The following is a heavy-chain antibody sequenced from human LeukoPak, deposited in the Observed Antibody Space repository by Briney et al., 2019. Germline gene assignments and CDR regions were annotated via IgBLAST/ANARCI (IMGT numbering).Heavy chain of an antibody. J-gene: IGHJ4*02. V-gene: IGHV1-18*01. Sequence: ASVKVSCKASGYTFTSYGISWVRQAPGQGLEWMGWISVYNGNTNYAQKFQGRVTMTTDTSTSTAYMELSSLRSEDTAVYYCARDREAAAGSLPDYWGQGTLVIVSS. D-gene: IGHD6-13*01. CDR1: GYTFTSYG. CDR3: ARDREAAAGSLPDY. CDR2: ISVYNGNT.